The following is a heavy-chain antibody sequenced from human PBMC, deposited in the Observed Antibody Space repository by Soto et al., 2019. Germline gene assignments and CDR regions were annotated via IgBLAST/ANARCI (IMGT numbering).Heavy chain of an antibody. J-gene: IGHJ4*02. CDR2: MSGSGEST. D-gene: IGHD3-22*01. CDR3: AKGYYYDTSGPDH. CDR1: GFTFTTYA. Sequence: GGSLRLSCAASGFTFTTYAMSWVRQAPGKGLEWVSAMSGSGESTYYADSVKGRFTISRDNSKSTLSLQMNSLRDEDTAVYYCAKGYYYDTSGPDHWGQGTLVTVSS. V-gene: IGHV3-23*01.